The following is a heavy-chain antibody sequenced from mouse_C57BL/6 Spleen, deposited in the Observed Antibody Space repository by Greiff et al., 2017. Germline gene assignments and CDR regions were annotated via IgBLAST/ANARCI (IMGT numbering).Heavy chain of an antibody. D-gene: IGHD2-1*01. J-gene: IGHJ2*01. CDR1: GFNIKDDY. CDR2: IDPENGDT. CDR3: TTDYGNCFDD. V-gene: IGHV14-4*01. Sequence: VQLQQSGAELVRPGASVKLSCTASGFNIKDDYMHWVKQRPEQGLEWIGWIDPENGDTEYASKFQGKATITADTSSNTAYLQLSSLTSEDTAVYYCTTDYGNCFDDWGQGTTLTVSS.